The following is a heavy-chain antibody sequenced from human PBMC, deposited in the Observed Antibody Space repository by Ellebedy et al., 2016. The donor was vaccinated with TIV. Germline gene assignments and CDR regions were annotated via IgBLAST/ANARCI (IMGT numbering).Heavy chain of an antibody. CDR1: GVSLRENYW. CDR2: IFPPSGRT. V-gene: IGHV4-4*02. J-gene: IGHJ4*02. CDR3: ARWGIYSGSPNRFDH. D-gene: IGHD5-12*01. Sequence: SETLSLTXDVSGVSLRENYWWNWVRQAPGKGPEWIGEIFPPSGRTNYNPSLWSRVTMSVDKSRNQFYLRLTSVTAADTAVYYCARWGIYSGSPNRFDHWGQGIRVTVSS.